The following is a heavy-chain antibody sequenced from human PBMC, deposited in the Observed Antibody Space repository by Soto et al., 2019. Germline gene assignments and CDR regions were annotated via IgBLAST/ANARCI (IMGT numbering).Heavy chain of an antibody. J-gene: IGHJ4*02. CDR3: VFWDSSGYYYEDY. CDR1: GGTFSSYA. D-gene: IGHD3-22*01. CDR2: IIPIFGTA. V-gene: IGHV1-69*06. Sequence: QVQLVQSGAEVKKPGSSVKVSCKASGGTFSSYAISWVRQAPGQGLEWMGGIIPIFGTANYAQKFQGRVTITADKSTSTAYMELSSLRSECTAVYYCVFWDSSGYYYEDYWGQGTLVTVSS.